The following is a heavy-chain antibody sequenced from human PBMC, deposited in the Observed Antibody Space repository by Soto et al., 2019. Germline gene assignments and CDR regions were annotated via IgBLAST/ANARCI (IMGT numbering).Heavy chain of an antibody. CDR1: GFTFDDYA. D-gene: IGHD2-2*01. CDR3: AKAPGSSTSWPFDY. CDR2: ISWNSGSI. V-gene: IGHV3-9*01. J-gene: IGHJ4*02. Sequence: GGSLRLSCAASGFTFDDYAMHWVRQAPGKGLEWVSGISWNSGSIGYADSVKGRFTISRDNAKNSLYLQMNSLRAEDTALYYCAKAPGSSTSWPFDYWGQGTLVTVSS.